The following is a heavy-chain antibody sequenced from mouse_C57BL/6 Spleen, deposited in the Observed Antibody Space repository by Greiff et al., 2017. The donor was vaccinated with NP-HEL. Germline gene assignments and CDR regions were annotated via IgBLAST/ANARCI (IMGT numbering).Heavy chain of an antibody. CDR2: ISSGSSTI. V-gene: IGHV5-17*01. CDR3: ARGVYGSSEMDY. CDR1: GFTFSDYG. Sequence: EVQLVESGGGLVKPGGSLKLSCAASGFTFSDYGMHWVRQAPEKGLEWVAYISSGSSTIYYADTVKGRFTISRDNAKNTLFLQMTSLRSEDTAMYYCARGVYGSSEMDYWGQGTSVTVSS. D-gene: IGHD1-1*01. J-gene: IGHJ4*01.